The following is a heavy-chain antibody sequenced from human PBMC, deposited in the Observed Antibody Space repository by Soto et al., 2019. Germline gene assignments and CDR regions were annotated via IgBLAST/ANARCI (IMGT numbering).Heavy chain of an antibody. CDR2: IRGSGSRT. J-gene: IGHJ4*02. V-gene: IGHV3-23*01. CDR3: AVLTPVSEADY. Sequence: EVQLLESGGGLVQPGGSRRLSCAASGFMFSSYVMSWVRQARGKGLEWVSGIRGSGSRTYYADPVKGRFSISRDNSKNTLFLQMNSLRVEETAVSYCAVLTPVSEADYWGQGTLFIVPS. CDR1: GFMFSSYV. D-gene: IGHD4-17*01.